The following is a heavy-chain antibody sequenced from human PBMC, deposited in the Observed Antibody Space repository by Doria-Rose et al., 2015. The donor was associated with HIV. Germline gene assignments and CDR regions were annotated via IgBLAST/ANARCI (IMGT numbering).Heavy chain of an antibody. D-gene: IGHD5-18*01. J-gene: IGHJ4*02. CDR3: ARDLGIQLWLGY. CDR2: IYHSGNT. Sequence: SSNWWSWVRQPPGQGLEWIGQIYHSGNTNYNPSLKSRVTISADKSKNQFSLKLTSVTAADTAVYYCARDLGIQLWLGYWGQGTLVTVSS. V-gene: IGHV4-4*02. CDR1: SSNW.